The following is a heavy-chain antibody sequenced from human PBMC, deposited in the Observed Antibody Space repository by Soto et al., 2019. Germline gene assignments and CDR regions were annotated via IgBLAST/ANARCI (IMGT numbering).Heavy chain of an antibody. D-gene: IGHD2-15*01. V-gene: IGHV4-4*02. J-gene: IGHJ3*02. CDR3: ARDRRYCSGGSCYRHAFDI. Sequence: QVQLQESGPGLVKPSGTLSLTCAVSGGSISSSNWWSWVRQPPGKGLEWIGEIYHSGSTNYNPSLKSRVTISVDKSKNQFSLKLSSVTAAYTAVYYCARDRRYCSGGSCYRHAFDIWGQGTMVTVSS. CDR2: IYHSGST. CDR1: GGSISSSNW.